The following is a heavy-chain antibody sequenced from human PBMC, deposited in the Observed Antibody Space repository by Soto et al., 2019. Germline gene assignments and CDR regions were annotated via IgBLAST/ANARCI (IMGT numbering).Heavy chain of an antibody. Sequence: QLQLQESGPGLVKPSETLSLTCTVSGGSISSSSYYWGWIRQPPGKGLEWIGGIYYSGSTYYNPSLKSGVTLSVDTSKNRFSLKLSSVTAADTAVYYCARQRVRITMIVVVEDFDYWGQGTLVTVSS. V-gene: IGHV4-39*01. CDR1: GGSISSSSYY. CDR3: ARQRVRITMIVVVEDFDY. J-gene: IGHJ4*02. CDR2: IYYSGST. D-gene: IGHD3-22*01.